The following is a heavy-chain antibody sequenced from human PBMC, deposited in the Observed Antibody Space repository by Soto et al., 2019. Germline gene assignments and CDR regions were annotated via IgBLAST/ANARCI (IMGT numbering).Heavy chain of an antibody. Sequence: SETLSLTCTVSGGSISSSSYYWGWIRQPPGKGLEWIGSIYYSGSTYYNPSLKSRVTISVDTSKNQFSLKLSSVTAADTAVYYCATMVRGVILKYWGQGTLVTVSS. CDR2: IYYSGST. CDR1: GGSISSSSYY. V-gene: IGHV4-39*01. CDR3: ATMVRGVILKY. D-gene: IGHD3-10*01. J-gene: IGHJ4*02.